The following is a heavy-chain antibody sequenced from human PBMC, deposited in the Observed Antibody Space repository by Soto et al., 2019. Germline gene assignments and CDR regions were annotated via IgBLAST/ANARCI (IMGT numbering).Heavy chain of an antibody. CDR1: GGTFSSYT. J-gene: IGHJ4*02. Sequence: QVQLVQSGAEVKKPGSSVKVSCKASGGTFSSYTISWVRQAPGQGLEWMGRIIPILGIANYAQKFQGRVTITXXKXTXXAYRELSSLRSEDTAVYYCARSGGGCSGGSCYPDYWGQGTLVTVSS. CDR2: IIPILGIA. CDR3: ARSGGGCSGGSCYPDY. V-gene: IGHV1-69*02. D-gene: IGHD2-15*01.